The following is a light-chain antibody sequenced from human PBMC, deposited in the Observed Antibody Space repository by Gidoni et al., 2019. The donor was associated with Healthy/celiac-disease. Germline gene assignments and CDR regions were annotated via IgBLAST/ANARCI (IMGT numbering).Light chain of an antibody. CDR3: QQYNSYAMYT. V-gene: IGKV1-5*01. Sequence: DIQMTQSPSTLSASVGDRVTITCRASQSISSWLAWYQQKPGKAPKLLIYDASSLESGVQARFSGSGSGTEFTLTISSLQRDDFATYYCQQYNSYAMYTFGQXTKLEIK. J-gene: IGKJ2*01. CDR1: QSISSW. CDR2: DAS.